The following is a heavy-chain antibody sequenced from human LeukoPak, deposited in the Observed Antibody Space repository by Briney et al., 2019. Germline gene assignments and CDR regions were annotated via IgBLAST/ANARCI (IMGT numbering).Heavy chain of an antibody. CDR2: IIPIFGTA. CDR1: GGTFSSYA. CDR3: ARGGVDTAMVTDY. V-gene: IGHV1-69*06. Sequence: SVKVSCKASGGTFSSYAISWVRQAPGQGLEWMGGIIPIFGTANYAQKFQGRVTITADKSTSTAYMELSSLRSEDTAVYYCARGGVDTAMVTDYWGQGTLVTVSS. D-gene: IGHD5-18*01. J-gene: IGHJ4*02.